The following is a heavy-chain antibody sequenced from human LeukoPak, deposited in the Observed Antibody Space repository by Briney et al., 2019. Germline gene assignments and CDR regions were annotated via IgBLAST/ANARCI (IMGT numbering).Heavy chain of an antibody. V-gene: IGHV3-23*01. J-gene: IGHJ4*02. CDR1: GITLSNYG. CDR3: AKVRVHSSSPLYY. CDR2: MSGGGGGT. D-gene: IGHD6-6*01. Sequence: GGSLRLSCAVSGITLSNYGMSWVRQAPGKGLEWVAGMSGGGGGTSYADSEKGRFTISRDNPKNTLYLQMNNLRAEDTAVYYCAKVRVHSSSPLYYWGQGTLVTVSS.